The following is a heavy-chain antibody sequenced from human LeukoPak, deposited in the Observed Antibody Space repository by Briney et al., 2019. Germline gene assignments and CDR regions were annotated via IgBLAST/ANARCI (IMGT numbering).Heavy chain of an antibody. Sequence: SETLSLTCTVSGGSISSGDYYWSWIRQPPGKGLEWIGYIYYSGSTYYNPSLKSRVTISVDTSKNQFSLKLSSVTAADTAVYYCASLDYGDYPGDDYWGQGTLVTVSS. D-gene: IGHD4-17*01. CDR3: ASLDYGDYPGDDY. CDR1: GGSISSGDYY. V-gene: IGHV4-30-4*01. CDR2: IYYSGST. J-gene: IGHJ4*02.